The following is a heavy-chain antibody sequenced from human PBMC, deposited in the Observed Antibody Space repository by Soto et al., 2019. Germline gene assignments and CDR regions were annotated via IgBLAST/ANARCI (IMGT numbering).Heavy chain of an antibody. V-gene: IGHV4-30-4*01. CDR3: ASVYYYDSSAQSVFDY. D-gene: IGHD3-22*01. CDR2: IEYSGTT. J-gene: IGHJ4*02. Sequence: SETLSLTCTVSGGSLSRGDYYGSWIRQQPGKGLEGIGYIEYSGTTYYNPSLKSRITISAGSSNDQFSLTLTSVTAADTAVYYCASVYYYDSSAQSVFDYWGQGTSVTVSS. CDR1: GGSLSRGDYY.